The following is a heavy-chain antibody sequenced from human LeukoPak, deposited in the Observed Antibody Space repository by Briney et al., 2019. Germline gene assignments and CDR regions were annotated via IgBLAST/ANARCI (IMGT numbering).Heavy chain of an antibody. Sequence: GGSLGLSCAASGFTFSSYGMHWVRQAPGKGLEWVAFIRYDGSNKYYADSVKGRFTISRDNSKNTLYLQMNSLRAEDTAVYYCAKDRGFTIDYWGQGTLVTVSS. CDR2: IRYDGSNK. J-gene: IGHJ4*02. CDR1: GFTFSSYG. CDR3: AKDRGFTIDY. V-gene: IGHV3-30*02.